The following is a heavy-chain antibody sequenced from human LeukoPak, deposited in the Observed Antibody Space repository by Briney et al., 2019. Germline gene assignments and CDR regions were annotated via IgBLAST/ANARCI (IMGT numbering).Heavy chain of an antibody. V-gene: IGHV3-23*01. CDR2: ISNSAGST. D-gene: IGHD3-10*01. CDR3: AKRASGSGTSLYYFDY. Sequence: GGSLRLSCAASGFTFSSYAMSWVRQAPGKGLEWVTVISNSAGSTFYADSVKGRFTISRDNSKNTLYLQMNSLRAEDTAVYYCAKRASGSGTSLYYFDYWGQGTLVTVSS. J-gene: IGHJ4*02. CDR1: GFTFSSYA.